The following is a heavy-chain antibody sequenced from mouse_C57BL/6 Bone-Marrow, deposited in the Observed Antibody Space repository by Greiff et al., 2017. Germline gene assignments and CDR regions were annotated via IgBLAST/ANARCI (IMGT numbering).Heavy chain of an antibody. V-gene: IGHV1-50*01. J-gene: IGHJ4*01. CDR3: AGSNYGDYYDMDY. Sequence: VQLQQPGAELVKPGASVKLSCKASGYTFTSYWMQWVKQRPGQGLEWIGEIDPSDSYTNYNQKFKGKATLTVDTSSSTAYMQLSSLTSEDSAVYYCAGSNYGDYYDMDYWGQGTSVTVSS. D-gene: IGHD2-5*01. CDR1: GYTFTSYW. CDR2: IDPSDSYT.